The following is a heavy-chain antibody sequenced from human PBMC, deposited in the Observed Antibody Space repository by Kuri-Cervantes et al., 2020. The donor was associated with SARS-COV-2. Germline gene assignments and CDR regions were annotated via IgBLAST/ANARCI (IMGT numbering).Heavy chain of an antibody. Sequence: GESLKISCAASGFTFSSYSMNWVRQAPGKGLEWVSSISSSSSYIYYADSVKGRFTISRDNAKNSLYLQMNSLRAEDTAVYYCAITESSSDYYYYYGMDVWGQGTTVTVSS. D-gene: IGHD3-10*01. CDR1: GFTFSSYS. V-gene: IGHV3-21*01. CDR2: ISSSSSYI. J-gene: IGHJ6*02. CDR3: AITESSSDYYYYYGMDV.